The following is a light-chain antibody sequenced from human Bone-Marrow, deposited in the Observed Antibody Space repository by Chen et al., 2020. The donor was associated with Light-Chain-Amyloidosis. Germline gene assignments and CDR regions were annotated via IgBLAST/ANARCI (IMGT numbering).Light chain of an antibody. CDR3: QQYGTSPLT. V-gene: IGKV3-20*01. J-gene: IGKJ4*01. Sequence: EFVLTQSPGTLTLFPGEGANLSCRASQTISSNYLTWYQQKFGQAPRLLIYGSSSRATGIPDRFTGSGSGTDFTLTINRLEPEDFAMYYCQQYGTSPLTFGGGTKVEIK. CDR2: GSS. CDR1: QTISSNY.